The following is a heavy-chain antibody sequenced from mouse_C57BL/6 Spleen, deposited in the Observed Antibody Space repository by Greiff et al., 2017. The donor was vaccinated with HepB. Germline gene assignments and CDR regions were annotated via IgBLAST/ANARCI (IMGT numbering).Heavy chain of an antibody. CDR2: IDPSDSYT. V-gene: IGHV1-50*01. D-gene: IGHD1-1*01. J-gene: IGHJ1*03. CDR3: ARSGYYGSSWYFDV. CDR1: GYTFTSYW. Sequence: QVQLQQPGAELVKPGASVKLSCKASGYTFTSYWMQWVKQRPGQGLEWIGEIDPSDSYTNYNQKFKGKATLTVDTSSSTAYMQLSSLTSEDSAVYYCARSGYYGSSWYFDVWGKGTTVTVSS.